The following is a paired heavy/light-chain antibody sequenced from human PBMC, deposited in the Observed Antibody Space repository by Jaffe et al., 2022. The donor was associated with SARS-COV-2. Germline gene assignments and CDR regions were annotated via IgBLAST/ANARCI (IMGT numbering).Heavy chain of an antibody. CDR3: AKGGTFFGDLTHDAFDI. J-gene: IGHJ3*02. CDR2: ISYDGSNK. V-gene: IGHV3-30*18. CDR1: GFTFSSYG. D-gene: IGHD4-17*01. Sequence: QVQLVESGGGVVQPGRSLRLSCAASGFTFSSYGMHWVRQAPGKGLEWVAVISYDGSNKYYADSVKGRFTISRDNSKNTLYLQMNSLRAEDTAVYYCAKGGTFFGDLTHDAFDIWGQGTMVTVSS.
Light chain of an antibody. Sequence: VIWMTQSPSLLSASTGDRVTISCRMSQGISSYLAWYQQKPGKAPELLIYAASTLQSGVPSRFSGSGSGTDFTLTISCLQSEDFATYYCQQYYSFPLTFGPGTKVDIK. CDR1: QGISSY. V-gene: IGKV1D-8*01. CDR2: AAS. J-gene: IGKJ3*01. CDR3: QQYYSFPLT.